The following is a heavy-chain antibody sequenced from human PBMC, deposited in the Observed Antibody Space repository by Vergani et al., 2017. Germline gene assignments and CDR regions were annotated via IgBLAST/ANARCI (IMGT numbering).Heavy chain of an antibody. CDR2: IRYDGSNK. V-gene: IGHV3-30*02. CDR3: AKDGASSGWYLRKDYYYYGMDV. D-gene: IGHD6-19*01. CDR1: GFTFSSYG. J-gene: IGHJ6*02. Sequence: VQLLESGGDLVQPGGSLRLSCAASGFTFSSYGMHWVRQAPGKGLEWVAFIRYDGSNKYYADSVKGRFTISRDNSKNTLYLQMNSLRAEDTAVYYCAKDGASSGWYLRKDYYYYGMDVWGQGTTVTVSS.